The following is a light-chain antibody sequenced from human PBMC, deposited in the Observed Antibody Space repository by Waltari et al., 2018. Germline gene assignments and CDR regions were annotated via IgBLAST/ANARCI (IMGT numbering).Light chain of an antibody. Sequence: DIQMTHSPSFVSASLGDRVVLTCRASQGIRSWLAWYQQKPGKAPKLLIYAASSLQSGVPSRFSGSGSGTDFTLTISSLQPEDFATYYCQQANSFPLTFGGGTKVEIQ. J-gene: IGKJ4*01. CDR1: QGIRSW. V-gene: IGKV1-12*01. CDR3: QQANSFPLT. CDR2: AAS.